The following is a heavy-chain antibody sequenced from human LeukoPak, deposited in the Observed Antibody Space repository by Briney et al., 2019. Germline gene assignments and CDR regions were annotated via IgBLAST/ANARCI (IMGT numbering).Heavy chain of an antibody. V-gene: IGHV7-4-1*02. D-gene: IGHD6-13*01. J-gene: IGHJ6*03. CDR1: GYTFTSYA. CDR2: INTNTGNP. Sequence: ASVKVSRKASGYTFTSYAMNWVRQAPGQGLEWMGWINTNTGNPTYAQGFTGRFVFSLDTSVSTAYLQISSLKAEDTAVYYCARDPVAAGYYYYYMDVWGKGTTVTISS. CDR3: ARDPVAAGYYYYYMDV.